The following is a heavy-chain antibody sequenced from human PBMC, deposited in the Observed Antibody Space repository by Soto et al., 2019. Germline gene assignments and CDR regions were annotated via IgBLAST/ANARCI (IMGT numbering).Heavy chain of an antibody. CDR1: GFTVSSNY. J-gene: IGHJ2*01. Sequence: VGSLRLSCAASGFTVSSNYMSWVRQAPGKGLEWVSVIYSGGSTYYADPVKGRFTISRDNSKNTLYLQMNSLRAEDTAVYYCAGPSSGWSAHTGPGYFDLWGRGTLVTVSS. CDR3: AGPSSGWSAHTGPGYFDL. CDR2: IYSGGST. D-gene: IGHD6-19*01. V-gene: IGHV3-53*01.